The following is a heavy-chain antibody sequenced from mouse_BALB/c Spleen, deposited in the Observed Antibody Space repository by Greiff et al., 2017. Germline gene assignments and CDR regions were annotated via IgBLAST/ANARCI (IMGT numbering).Heavy chain of an antibody. CDR1: GFTFSSYA. CDR3: ARGERQAY. CDR2: ISSGGST. D-gene: IGHD3-2*01. Sequence: EVKLVESGGGLVKPGGSLKLSCAASGFTFSSYAMSWVRQTPEKRLEWVASISSGGSTYYPDSVKGRFTISRDNARNILYLQMSSLRSEDTAMYYCARGERQAYWGQGTLVTVSA. J-gene: IGHJ3*01. V-gene: IGHV5-6-5*01.